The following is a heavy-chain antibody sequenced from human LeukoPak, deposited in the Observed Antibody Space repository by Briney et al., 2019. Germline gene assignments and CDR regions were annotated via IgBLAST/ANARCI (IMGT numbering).Heavy chain of an antibody. J-gene: IGHJ4*02. Sequence: SETLSLTCAVSGGSISSGGYYWSWIRQPPGKGLEWIGGNNHSGSTNYNPSLKSRVTISVDTSKNQFSLKLSSVTAADTAVYYCARMTTVTTAFDYWGQGTLVTVSS. CDR1: GGSISSGGYY. CDR3: ARMTTVTTAFDY. D-gene: IGHD4-17*01. V-gene: IGHV4-39*07. CDR2: NNHSGST.